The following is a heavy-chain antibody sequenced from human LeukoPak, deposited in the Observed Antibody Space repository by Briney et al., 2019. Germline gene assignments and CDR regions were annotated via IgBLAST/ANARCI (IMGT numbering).Heavy chain of an antibody. CDR2: INPNSGGT. V-gene: IGHV1-2*06. D-gene: IGHD3-10*01. Sequence: ASVTVSCKASGYTFTGYYMHWVRQAPGQGLEWMGRINPNSGGTNYAQKFQGRVTMTRDTSISTAYMELSRLRSDDTAVYYCARPIWFGELDDYWGQGTLVTVSS. CDR3: ARPIWFGELDDY. J-gene: IGHJ4*02. CDR1: GYTFTGYY.